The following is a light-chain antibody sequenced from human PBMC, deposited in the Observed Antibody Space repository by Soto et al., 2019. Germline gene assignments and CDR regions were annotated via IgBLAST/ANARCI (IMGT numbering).Light chain of an antibody. Sequence: QSALTQPASVSGSPGQSITISCTGTSSDVGSYNLVSWYQQHPGKAPKLIIYEVNKRPSGVSNRFSGSKSGSTASLTISGLRAEDEAGYYCCSYASSTAFVFGGGTKLTVL. CDR2: EVN. CDR1: SSDVGSYNL. J-gene: IGLJ3*02. CDR3: CSYASSTAFV. V-gene: IGLV2-23*02.